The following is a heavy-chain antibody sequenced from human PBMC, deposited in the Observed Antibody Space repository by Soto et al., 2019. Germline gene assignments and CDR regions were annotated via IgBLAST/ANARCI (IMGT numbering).Heavy chain of an antibody. V-gene: IGHV1-69*08. CDR3: ARAISGYVT. J-gene: IGHJ5*02. CDR2: INPIIGKA. CDR1: GGTFSSYT. Sequence: ASVKVSCKASGGTFSSYTISWVRQAPGQRLEWVGRINPIIGKAKYAQKFQDRLTITRDKSASTAYMDLSSLRSEDTAIYYCARAISGYVTWGQGTQVTVSS. D-gene: IGHD5-12*01.